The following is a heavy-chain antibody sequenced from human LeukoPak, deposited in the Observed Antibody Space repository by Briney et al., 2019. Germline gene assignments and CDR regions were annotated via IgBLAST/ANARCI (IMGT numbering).Heavy chain of an antibody. V-gene: IGHV5-10-1*01. CDR2: IDPGDSST. D-gene: IGHD4-23*01. J-gene: IGHJ3*02. Sequence: GESLKISCKGSGYSFTSYWISWLGQMPGKGLEWRGRIDPGDSSTNYSPSFQGHVTISADKSISTAYLQWSSLKASDTAMYYCARGDDYGGAFDMWGQGTMVTVSS. CDR3: ARGDDYGGAFDM. CDR1: GYSFTSYW.